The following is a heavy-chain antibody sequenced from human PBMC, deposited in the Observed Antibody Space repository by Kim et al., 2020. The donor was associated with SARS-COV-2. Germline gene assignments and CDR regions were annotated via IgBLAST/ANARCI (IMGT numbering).Heavy chain of an antibody. J-gene: IGHJ6*02. CDR2: IDPSDSYT. V-gene: IGHV5-10-1*01. CDR3: ARAGAYDGMYD. Sequence: GESLKISCKGSGYSFTSYWISWVRQMPGKGLEWMGRIDPSDSYTNYSPSFQGHFTISADKSISTAYLQGSILKASDTGMDYLARAGAYDGMYDGGQGITV. CDR1: GYSFTSYW.